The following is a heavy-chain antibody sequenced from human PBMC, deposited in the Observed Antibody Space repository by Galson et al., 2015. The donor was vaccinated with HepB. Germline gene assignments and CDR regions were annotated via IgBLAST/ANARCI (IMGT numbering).Heavy chain of an antibody. V-gene: IGHV1-46*01. J-gene: IGHJ4*02. D-gene: IGHD2-2*01. CDR3: ARVRKVPAAEGSYYFDY. Sequence: SVKVSCKASGYTFTSYYMHWVRQAPGQGLEWMGIINPSGGSTSYAQKFQGRVTMTRDTSTSTVYMELSSLRSEDTAVYYCARVRKVPAAEGSYYFDYWGQGTLVTVSS. CDR2: INPSGGST. CDR1: GYTFTSYY.